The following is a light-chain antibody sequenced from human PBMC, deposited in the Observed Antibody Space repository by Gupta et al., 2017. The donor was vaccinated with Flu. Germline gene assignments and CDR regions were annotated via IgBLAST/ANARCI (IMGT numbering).Light chain of an antibody. CDR3: QQDRSYPWT. Sequence: DIQMTQSPSTPSASVGDRVTITCRASQSSDSWLAWYQQKPGKAPKLLIYKASNLESGVPSRFSGSGSGTEFTLTISILQPDDFATYYCQQDRSYPWTFGQGTTVEIK. CDR1: QSSDSW. CDR2: KAS. V-gene: IGKV1-5*03. J-gene: IGKJ1*01.